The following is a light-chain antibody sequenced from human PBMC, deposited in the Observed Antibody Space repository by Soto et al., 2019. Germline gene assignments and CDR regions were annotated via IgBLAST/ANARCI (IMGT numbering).Light chain of an antibody. CDR2: DAS. CDR3: QQRSNWPQNT. Sequence: EIGMTPSPPTRVRSXWGRAPLSXXXSQKVGFNVAGYQQKPGQAPRLLIYDASNRATGIPARFSGSGSGTDFTLTISSLEPEDFAVYYCQQRSNWPQNTFGQGTKVDI. J-gene: IGKJ2*01. V-gene: IGKV3-11*01. CDR1: QKVGFN.